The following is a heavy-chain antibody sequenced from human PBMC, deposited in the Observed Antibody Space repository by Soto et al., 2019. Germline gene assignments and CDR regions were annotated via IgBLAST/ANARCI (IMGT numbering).Heavy chain of an antibody. D-gene: IGHD3-22*01. CDR3: ARDVSRYDSSGSLFDY. Sequence: ASVKVSCKASGYTFTGYYMHWVRQAPGQGLEWMGWINPNSGGTNYAQKFQGWVTMTRDTSISTAYMELSRLRSEDTAVYYCARDVSRYDSSGSLFDYWGQGTLVTVSS. CDR1: GYTFTGYY. V-gene: IGHV1-2*04. CDR2: INPNSGGT. J-gene: IGHJ4*02.